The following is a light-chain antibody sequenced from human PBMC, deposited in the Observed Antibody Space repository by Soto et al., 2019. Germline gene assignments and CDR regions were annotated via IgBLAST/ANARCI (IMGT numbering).Light chain of an antibody. CDR1: QSVGSSN. V-gene: IGKV3-20*01. CDR2: GAS. J-gene: IGKJ1*01. Sequence: EIVLTQSPGTLSLSPGERATLSCRASQSVGSSNLAWYQQKPGQAPRLLMYGASSRATGIPDRFSGGGSGTDFTLTISRLEPEDFAVYYCQQYGNSPRTFGQGTKVEIK. CDR3: QQYGNSPRT.